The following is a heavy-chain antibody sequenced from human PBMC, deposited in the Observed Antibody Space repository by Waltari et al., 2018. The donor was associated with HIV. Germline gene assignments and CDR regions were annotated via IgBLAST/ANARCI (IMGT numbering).Heavy chain of an antibody. CDR1: GFTVSSNY. D-gene: IGHD2-2*01. CDR3: VRDGGYCSSTSCLGFFDY. J-gene: IGHJ4*02. CDR2: IYSGGNT. Sequence: EVQVVESGGGLVQPGGSLRLSCAASGFTVSSNYMNWVRQAPGKGLEWVSIIYSGGNTYYADSVKGRFTISRDNSKNTLYLQMNSLRAEDTAVYYCVRDGGYCSSTSCLGFFDYWGQGTLVTVSS. V-gene: IGHV3-66*02.